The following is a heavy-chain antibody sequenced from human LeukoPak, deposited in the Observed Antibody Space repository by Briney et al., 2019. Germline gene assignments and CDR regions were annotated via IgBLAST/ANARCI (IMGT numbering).Heavy chain of an antibody. CDR2: INSDGSST. CDR3: AKGTSSWHEFDS. V-gene: IGHV3-74*01. D-gene: IGHD6-13*01. CDR1: GFTFSSYW. Sequence: SGGSLRLSCAASGFTFSSYWMHWVRQAPAKGLVWVSRINSDGSSTSYADSVKGRFTISRDNAKNTLYLQMNSLRAEDTALYYCAKGTSSWHEFDSWGQGTLVTVSS. J-gene: IGHJ4*02.